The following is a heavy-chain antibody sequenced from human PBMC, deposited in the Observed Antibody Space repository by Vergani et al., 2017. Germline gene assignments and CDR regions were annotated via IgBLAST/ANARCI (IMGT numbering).Heavy chain of an antibody. J-gene: IGHJ3*02. CDR3: ARWVADDSSGYYSSDNAFDI. Sequence: QVQLVQSGAEVKKPGASVKVSCKASGYTFTGYYMHWVRQAPGQGLEWMGWINPNSGGTNYAQKFQGRVTMTRDTSISTAYMELSRLRSDDTAVYYCARWVADDSSGYYSSDNAFDIWGQGTMVTVSS. V-gene: IGHV1-2*02. D-gene: IGHD3-22*01. CDR1: GYTFTGYY. CDR2: INPNSGGT.